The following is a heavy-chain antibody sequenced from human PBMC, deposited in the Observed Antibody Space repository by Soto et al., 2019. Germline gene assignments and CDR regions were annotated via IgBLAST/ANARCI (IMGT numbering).Heavy chain of an antibody. CDR3: AKDLEITMIVVVRPFDY. Sequence: EVQLLESGGGLVQPGGSLRLSCAASGFTFSSYAMSWVRQAPGKGLEWVSAISGSGGSTYYPDSVKGRFTISRDNSKNTLYLQMNSLRAEDTAVYYCAKDLEITMIVVVRPFDYWGQGTLVTVSS. V-gene: IGHV3-23*01. CDR1: GFTFSSYA. J-gene: IGHJ4*02. CDR2: ISGSGGST. D-gene: IGHD3-22*01.